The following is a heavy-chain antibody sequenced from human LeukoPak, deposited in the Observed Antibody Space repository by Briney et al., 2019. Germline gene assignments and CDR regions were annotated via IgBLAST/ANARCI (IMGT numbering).Heavy chain of an antibody. D-gene: IGHD3-3*01. V-gene: IGHV3-30-3*01. CDR2: ISYDGSNK. CDR3: AKTGNDFRSGHY. J-gene: IGHJ4*02. CDR1: GFTFSRLG. Sequence: GGSLRLSCAASGFTFSRLGMHWVRQAPGKGLEWVAAISYDGSNKYYVDSVKGRFTISRDNSRDTLYLQMNSLRADDTAVYYCAKTGNDFRSGHYWGQGTLVTVSS.